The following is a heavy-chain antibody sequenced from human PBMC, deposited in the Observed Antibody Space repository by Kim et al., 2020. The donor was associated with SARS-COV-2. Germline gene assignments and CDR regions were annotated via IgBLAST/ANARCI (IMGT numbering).Heavy chain of an antibody. CDR1: GGSFSGYY. CDR2: INHSGST. CDR3: ARGIAAAGTWSDPDYRMDV. Sequence: SETLSLTCAVYGGSFSGYYWSWIRQPPGKGLEWIGEINHSGSTNYNPSLKSRVTISVDTSKNQFSLKLSSVTAADTAVYYCARGIAAAGTWSDPDYRMDVWGQGTTVTVSS. V-gene: IGHV4-34*01. J-gene: IGHJ6*02. D-gene: IGHD6-13*01.